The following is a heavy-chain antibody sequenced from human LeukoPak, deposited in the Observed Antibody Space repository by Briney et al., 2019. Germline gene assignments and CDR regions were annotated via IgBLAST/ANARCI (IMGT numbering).Heavy chain of an antibody. V-gene: IGHV1-3*01. Sequence: ASVKVSCKASGYTFTSYAMHWVRQAPGQRLEWMGWINAGNGNTKYSQKFQGRVTITRDTSASTAYMELSSLRSEDTAVYYCARATNSGSGSSLLFYYMDVWGKGTTVTVSS. CDR1: GYTFTSYA. CDR2: INAGNGNT. CDR3: ARATNSGSGSSLLFYYMDV. J-gene: IGHJ6*03. D-gene: IGHD3-10*01.